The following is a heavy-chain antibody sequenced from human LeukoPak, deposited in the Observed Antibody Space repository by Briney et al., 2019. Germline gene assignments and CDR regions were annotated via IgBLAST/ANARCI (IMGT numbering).Heavy chain of an antibody. D-gene: IGHD3-22*01. CDR3: ARVNNYYDSSGYYYY. Sequence: SETLSLTCAVYGGSFSGYYWSWIRQPPGKGLEWIGSIYYSGSTYYNPSLKGRVTISVDTSKNQFSLKLSSVTAADTAVYYCARVNNYYDSSGYYYYWGQGTLVTVSS. CDR2: IYYSGST. CDR1: GGSFSGYY. J-gene: IGHJ4*02. V-gene: IGHV4-34*01.